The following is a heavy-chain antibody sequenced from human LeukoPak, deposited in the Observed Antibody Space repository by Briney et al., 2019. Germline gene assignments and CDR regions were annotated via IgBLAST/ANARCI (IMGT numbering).Heavy chain of an antibody. CDR2: IIPIFGTA. CDR1: GGTFSSYA. CDR3: ARGGSEMATIGGIR. Sequence: ASVKVSCKASGGTFSSYAISWVRQAPGQGLEWMGGIIPIFGTANYAQKFQGRVTITADESTSTAYMELSSLRSEDTAVYYCARGGSEMATIGGIRWGQGTLVTVSS. J-gene: IGHJ4*02. V-gene: IGHV1-69*13. D-gene: IGHD5-24*01.